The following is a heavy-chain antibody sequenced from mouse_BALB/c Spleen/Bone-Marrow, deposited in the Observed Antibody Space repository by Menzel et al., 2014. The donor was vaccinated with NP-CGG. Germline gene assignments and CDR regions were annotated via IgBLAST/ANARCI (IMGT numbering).Heavy chain of an antibody. J-gene: IGHJ2*01. V-gene: IGHV5-6-3*01. CDR3: ARGNYGNYVDYFDY. CDR1: GFTFSSYG. D-gene: IGHD2-1*01. Sequence: DVMLVESGGGLVQPGGSLKLSCAASGFTFSSYGMSWVRQTPDKRLELVASINSNGGSTYYPDSVKGRFTISRDNAKKTLSLQMSSLKSEDTAVYYCARGNYGNYVDYFDYWGQGTTLTVSS. CDR2: INSNGGST.